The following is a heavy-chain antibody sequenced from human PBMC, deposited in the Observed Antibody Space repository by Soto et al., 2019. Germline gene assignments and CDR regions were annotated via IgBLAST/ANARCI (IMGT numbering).Heavy chain of an antibody. V-gene: IGHV3-23*01. D-gene: IGHD3-22*01. Sequence: EVQLLESGGGLVQPGGSLRLSCAASGFTFENCGMIWVRQAPGKGLEWVAAIIHPDTTNYADSVKGRFTISRDNSKVALYLQMNGLRVEYTAIYYCAKGEALYSSHPWDSWGHGTLVTVSA. CDR1: GFTFENCG. J-gene: IGHJ5*01. CDR2: IIHPDTT. CDR3: AKGEALYSSHPWDS.